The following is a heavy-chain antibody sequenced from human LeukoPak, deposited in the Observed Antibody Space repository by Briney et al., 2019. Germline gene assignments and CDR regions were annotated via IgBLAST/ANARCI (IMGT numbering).Heavy chain of an antibody. Sequence: SETLSLTCAVYGGSFSGYYWSWIRQPPGKGLEWIGEINHSGSTNYNPSLKSRVTISVDTSKNQFSLKLSSVTAADTAVYYCARGPSGGWYRLWFTRFGPWGQGTLVTVSS. CDR1: GGSFSGYY. CDR2: INHSGST. J-gene: IGHJ5*02. CDR3: ARGPSGGWYRLWFTRFGP. V-gene: IGHV4-34*01. D-gene: IGHD6-19*01.